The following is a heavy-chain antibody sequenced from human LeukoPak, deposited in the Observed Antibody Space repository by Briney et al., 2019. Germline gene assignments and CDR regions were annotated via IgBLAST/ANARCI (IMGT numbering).Heavy chain of an antibody. CDR2: IIPIFGTA. CDR1: GGTFSSYA. Sequence: SVKVSCKASGGTFSSYAISWVRQAPGQGRKWMGGIIPIFGTANYAQKFQGRVTITADESTSTAYMELSSLRSEGTAVYYCAIGDYYDSSGYYSRDFYGMDVWGQGTTVTVSS. J-gene: IGHJ6*02. D-gene: IGHD3-22*01. V-gene: IGHV1-69*13. CDR3: AIGDYYDSSGYYSRDFYGMDV.